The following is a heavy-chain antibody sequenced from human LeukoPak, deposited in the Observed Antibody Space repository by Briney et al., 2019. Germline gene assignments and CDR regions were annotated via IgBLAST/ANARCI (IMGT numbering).Heavy chain of an antibody. D-gene: IGHD6-6*01. J-gene: IGHJ5*02. CDR2: IYHSGRT. Sequence: NPSETLSLTCTVSGYSISSGYYWGWIRQPPGKGLEWIGSIYHSGRTYYNPSLKSRVTISVDTSKNQFSLKLSSVTAADTAVYYCARGYSSSSGPWFDPWGQGTLVTVSS. V-gene: IGHV4-38-2*02. CDR1: GYSISSGYY. CDR3: ARGYSSSSGPWFDP.